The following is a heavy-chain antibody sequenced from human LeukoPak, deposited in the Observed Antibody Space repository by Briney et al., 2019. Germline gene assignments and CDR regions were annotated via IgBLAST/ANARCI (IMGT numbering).Heavy chain of an antibody. CDR2: ISYDGSNK. V-gene: IGHV3-30*18. Sequence: GGSLRLSCAASGFTFSSYGMHWVRQAPGKGLEWVAVISYDGSNKYYADSVKGRFTISGDNSKNTLYLQMNSLRAEDTAVYYCAKGDEAYGSGSYPLIDYWGQGTLVTVSS. CDR1: GFTFSSYG. D-gene: IGHD3-10*01. J-gene: IGHJ4*02. CDR3: AKGDEAYGSGSYPLIDY.